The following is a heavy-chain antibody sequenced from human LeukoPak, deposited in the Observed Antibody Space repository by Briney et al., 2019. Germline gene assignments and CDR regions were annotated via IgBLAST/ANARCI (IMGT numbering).Heavy chain of an antibody. CDR1: GGSISSGSYY. CDR3: ARMYCGGDCYSPRAAYYYYMDV. V-gene: IGHV4-61*02. CDR2: IYTSGST. Sequence: SETPSLTCTVSGGSISSGSYYWSWIRQPAGKGLEWIGRIYTSGSTNYNPSLKSRVTISVDTSKNQFSLKLSSVTAADTAVYYCARMYCGGDCYSPRAAYYYYMDVWGKGPTVTVSS. D-gene: IGHD2-21*01. J-gene: IGHJ6*03.